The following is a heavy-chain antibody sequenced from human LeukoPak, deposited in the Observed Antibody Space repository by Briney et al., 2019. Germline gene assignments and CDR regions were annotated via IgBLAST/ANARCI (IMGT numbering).Heavy chain of an antibody. CDR3: ARGGLYCSSTSCPSSDY. CDR1: GYTFPSYY. J-gene: IGHJ4*02. V-gene: IGHV1-46*01. Sequence: ASVKVSCKASGYTFPSYYMHWVRQAPGQGLEWMGVINPSGGSTSYAQKFQGRVTMTRDTSTSTVYMELSSLRSEDTAVYYCARGGLYCSSTSCPSSDYWDQGTLVTVSS. CDR2: INPSGGST. D-gene: IGHD2-2*01.